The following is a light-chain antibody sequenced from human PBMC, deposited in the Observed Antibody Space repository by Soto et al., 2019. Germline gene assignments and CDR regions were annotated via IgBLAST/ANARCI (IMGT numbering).Light chain of an antibody. CDR2: PAS. V-gene: IGKV1-12*01. CDR3: QQGYNFPRA. CDR1: HPISSW. Sequence: DIQMTQSPSSISASVLDRGTITCWASHPISSWLAWYQQVPGQAPYLLIYPASTLQSGVPSRFSGSGSGTDFTLTINSLQPEDFATYYCQQGYNFPRAFGQRTRLEIK. J-gene: IGKJ5*01.